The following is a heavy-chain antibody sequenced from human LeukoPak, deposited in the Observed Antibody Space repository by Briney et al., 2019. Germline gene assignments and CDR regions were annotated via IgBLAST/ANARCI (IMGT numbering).Heavy chain of an antibody. Sequence: GGSLRFSCAASGFTFSSYAMHWVRQAPGKGLEWVAVISYDGSNKYYADSVKGRFTISRDNSKNTLYLQMNSLRAEDTAVYYCARGYYDSSGYSLPRGYWGQGTLVTVSS. J-gene: IGHJ4*02. V-gene: IGHV3-30*04. CDR2: ISYDGSNK. D-gene: IGHD3-22*01. CDR3: ARGYYDSSGYSLPRGY. CDR1: GFTFSSYA.